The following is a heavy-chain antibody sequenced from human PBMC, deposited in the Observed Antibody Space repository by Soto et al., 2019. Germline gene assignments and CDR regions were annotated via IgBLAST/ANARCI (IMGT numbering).Heavy chain of an antibody. CDR2: ITGNGDST. Sequence: GGSLRLSCAASGFTFSNYAMTWVRQAPGKGLEWVSAITGNGDSTYYADSVKGRFTISRDNSRDTLFLQIHTLRAEDTAVYYCAKVSSSWYAGFFDLWGQGT. CDR3: AKVSSSWYAGFFDL. CDR1: GFTFSNYA. V-gene: IGHV3-23*01. D-gene: IGHD6-13*01. J-gene: IGHJ4*02.